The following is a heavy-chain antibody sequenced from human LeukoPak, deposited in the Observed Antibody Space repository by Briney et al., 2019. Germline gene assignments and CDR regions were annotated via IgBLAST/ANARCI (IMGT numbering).Heavy chain of an antibody. CDR2: IYYSGST. V-gene: IGHV4-39*01. J-gene: IGHJ6*02. Sequence: SETLSPTCTVSGGSISSSSYYWGWIRQPPGKGLEWIGSIYYSGSTYYNPSLKSRVTISVDTSKNQFSLKLSSVTAADTAVYYYARTNVRWFGELSSYYYYGMDVWGQGTTVTVSS. CDR1: GGSISSSSYY. D-gene: IGHD3-10*01. CDR3: ARTNVRWFGELSSYYYYGMDV.